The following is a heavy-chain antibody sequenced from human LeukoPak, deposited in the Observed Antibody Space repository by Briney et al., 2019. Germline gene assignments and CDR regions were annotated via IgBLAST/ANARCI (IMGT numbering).Heavy chain of an antibody. Sequence: PSETLSLTRTVSGGSISSYYWSWIRQPAGKGLEWIGRIYTSGSTNYNPSLKSRVTMSVDTSKNQFSLKLSSVTAADTAVYYCAREVGDSDYYDSSGYYWDAFDIWGQGTMVTVSS. CDR2: IYTSGST. V-gene: IGHV4-4*07. J-gene: IGHJ3*02. D-gene: IGHD3-22*01. CDR3: AREVGDSDYYDSSGYYWDAFDI. CDR1: GGSISSYY.